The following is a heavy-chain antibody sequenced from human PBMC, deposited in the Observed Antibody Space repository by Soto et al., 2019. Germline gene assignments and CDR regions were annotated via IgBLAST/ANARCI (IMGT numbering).Heavy chain of an antibody. V-gene: IGHV4-61*01. J-gene: IGHJ4*02. Sequence: PSETLSLTCTVSGGSVSSDFHQWSWIRQPPGKGLEWIGYITYTGSGSANYNPSLKSRVTMSVDTSKNQFSLNLISVTAADTATYYCARDVRGSLDSWGQGTLVTVS. CDR2: ITYTGSGSA. D-gene: IGHD1-26*01. CDR3: ARDVRGSLDS. CDR1: GGSVSSDFHQ.